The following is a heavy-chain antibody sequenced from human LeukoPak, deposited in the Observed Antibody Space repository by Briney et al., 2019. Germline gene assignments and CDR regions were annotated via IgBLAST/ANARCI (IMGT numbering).Heavy chain of an antibody. V-gene: IGHV3-48*02. CDR1: GFTFSSFT. CDR2: ISSTSSTI. J-gene: IGHJ3*02. Sequence: GGSLRLSCAASGFTFSSFTMNWVRQAPGKGLEWVSYISSTSSTIYYADSVKGRFTISRDNAKNSLYLQMNSLRDEDTAVYYCARAAPYYYDSSGYSAFDSWGQGTMVTVSA. D-gene: IGHD3-22*01. CDR3: ARAAPYYYDSSGYSAFDS.